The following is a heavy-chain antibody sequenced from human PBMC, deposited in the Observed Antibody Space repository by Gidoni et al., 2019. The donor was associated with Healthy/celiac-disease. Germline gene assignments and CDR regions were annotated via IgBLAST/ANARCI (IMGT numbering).Heavy chain of an antibody. Sequence: SNAWMNWVRQAPGKGLEWVGRIKSKTDGGTTDYAAPVKCRFTISRDDSKNTLYLQMNSLKTEDTAVYYCTGVVTAAPFDYWGQGTLVTVSS. CDR3: TGVVTAAPFDY. CDR1: SNAW. V-gene: IGHV3-15*07. J-gene: IGHJ4*02. D-gene: IGHD2-21*02. CDR2: IKSKTDGGTT.